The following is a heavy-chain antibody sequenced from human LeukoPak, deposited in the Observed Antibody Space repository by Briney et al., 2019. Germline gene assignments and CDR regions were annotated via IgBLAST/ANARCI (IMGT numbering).Heavy chain of an antibody. Sequence: GGSLRLSCAASGFTFSSYGMNWVRQAPGKGLEWVSFISSSSSYIYYADSVKGRFTISRDNAKNSLYLQMNSLRAEDTAVYYCARDLRSSGYYAFDYWGQGTLVTVPS. D-gene: IGHD3-22*01. CDR2: ISSSSSYI. CDR3: ARDLRSSGYYAFDY. J-gene: IGHJ4*02. V-gene: IGHV3-21*01. CDR1: GFTFSSYG.